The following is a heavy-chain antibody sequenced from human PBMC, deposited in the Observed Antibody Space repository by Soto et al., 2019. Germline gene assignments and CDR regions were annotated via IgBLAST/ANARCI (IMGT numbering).Heavy chain of an antibody. D-gene: IGHD3-10*01. J-gene: IGHJ4*02. CDR1: GFTFSNAW. CDR2: IKSKTDGGTT. CDR3: TTYDGSGSYLIEY. Sequence: EVPLVESGGGLVKPGGSLRLSCAASGFTFSNAWMNWVRQAPGKGLEWVGRIKSKTDGGTTDYAAPVKGRFTISRDDSKNTLYLQMNSLKTEDTAVYYCTTYDGSGSYLIEYWGQGTLVTVSS. V-gene: IGHV3-15*07.